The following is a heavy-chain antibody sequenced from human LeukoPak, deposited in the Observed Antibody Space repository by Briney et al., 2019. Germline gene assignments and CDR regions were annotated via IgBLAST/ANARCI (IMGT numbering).Heavy chain of an antibody. V-gene: IGHV4-34*01. D-gene: IGHD2-21*02. CDR1: GGSFSGYY. J-gene: IGHJ4*02. Sequence: SETLSLTCTVYGGSFSGYYWSWIRQPPGKGLEWIGEINHSGSTNYNPSLKSRVTISLDTSKNQFSLQLNSVTPEDTAVYYCARDGDWNLRYFDYWGQGTLVTVSS. CDR2: INHSGST. CDR3: ARDGDWNLRYFDY.